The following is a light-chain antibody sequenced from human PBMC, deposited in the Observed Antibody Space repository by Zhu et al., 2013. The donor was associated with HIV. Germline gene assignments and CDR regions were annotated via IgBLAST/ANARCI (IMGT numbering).Light chain of an antibody. Sequence: DIVMTQSPDSLAVSLGERATINCKSSQSVLYSSNNKNYLAWYQQKPGQPPKLLIYWASTRESGVPDRFSGSGSGTDFTLTISSLQAEDVAVYYCQQRSDWPPVTFGQGTRL. V-gene: IGKV4-1*01. J-gene: IGKJ5*01. CDR2: WAS. CDR3: QQRSDWPPVT. CDR1: QSVLYSSNNKNY.